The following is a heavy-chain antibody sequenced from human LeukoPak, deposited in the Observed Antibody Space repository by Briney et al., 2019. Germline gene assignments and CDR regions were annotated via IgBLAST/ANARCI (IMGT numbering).Heavy chain of an antibody. CDR2: ISSSSSYI. CDR3: ARGRGSYYFDY. Sequence: GGSLRLSCAASGFTFSSYSMNWVRQAPGKGLEWVSSISSSSSYIYYADSVKGRFTISRDNAKNPLYLQMNSLRAEDTAVYYCARGRGSYYFDYWGQGTLVTVSS. D-gene: IGHD1-26*01. CDR1: GFTFSSYS. J-gene: IGHJ4*02. V-gene: IGHV3-21*01.